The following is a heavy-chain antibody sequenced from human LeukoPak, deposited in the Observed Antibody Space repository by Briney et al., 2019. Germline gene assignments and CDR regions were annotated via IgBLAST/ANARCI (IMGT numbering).Heavy chain of an antibody. J-gene: IGHJ3*02. V-gene: IGHV4-4*09. D-gene: IGHD2-2*01. CDR2: IYTSGST. CDR1: GSISSYY. Sequence: SQTLSLTCTVSGSISSYYWSWIRQPPGKGLEWNGYIYTSGSTNYNPSLKSRVTISVDTSKNQFSLDLSSVTAADTAVYYCARQKCTSTSCLTKNAFDIWGQRTKVTVSS. CDR3: ARQKCTSTSCLTKNAFDI.